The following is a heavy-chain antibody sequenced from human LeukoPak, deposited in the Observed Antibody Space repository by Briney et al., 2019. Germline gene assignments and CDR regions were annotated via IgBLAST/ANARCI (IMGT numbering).Heavy chain of an antibody. Sequence: SETLSLTCAVYGGSFSGYYWSWIRQPPGKGLEWIGEINHSGSTNYNPSLKSRVTISVDTSKNQFSLKLSSVTAADTAVYYCASEYSYVLRIDYWGQGTLVTVSS. D-gene: IGHD5-18*01. CDR1: GGSFSGYY. CDR2: INHSGST. J-gene: IGHJ4*02. CDR3: ASEYSYVLRIDY. V-gene: IGHV4-34*01.